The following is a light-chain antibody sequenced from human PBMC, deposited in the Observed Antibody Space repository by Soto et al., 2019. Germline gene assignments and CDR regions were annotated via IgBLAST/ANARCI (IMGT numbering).Light chain of an antibody. V-gene: IGLV1-40*01. CDR1: SSHIGAGYD. Sequence: QSVLTQPPSVSGAPGQRVTISCTGSSSHIGAGYDVHWYQQLPGTAPKLLISGNSNRPSGVPDRFAGSKSGTSASLAITGLQAEYEADYYCQSYDISLSGWVFGGGTKLTVL. CDR2: GNS. CDR3: QSYDISLSGWV. J-gene: IGLJ3*02.